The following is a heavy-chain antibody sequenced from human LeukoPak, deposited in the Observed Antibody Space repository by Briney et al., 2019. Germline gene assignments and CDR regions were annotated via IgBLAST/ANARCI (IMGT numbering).Heavy chain of an antibody. CDR2: IYPGDSDT. CDR1: GYSFISYW. Sequence: GESLKISCKGPGYSFISYWIAWVRQMPGKGLEWMGIIYPGDSDTRYSPSFQGQVTISVDKSISTAYLQWSSLKASDTAMYYCARQTSIIAAPPYWGQGTLVTVSS. CDR3: ARQTSIIAAPPY. V-gene: IGHV5-51*01. D-gene: IGHD6-13*01. J-gene: IGHJ4*02.